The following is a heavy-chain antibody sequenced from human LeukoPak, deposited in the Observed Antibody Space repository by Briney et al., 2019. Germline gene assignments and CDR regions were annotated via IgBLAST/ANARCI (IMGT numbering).Heavy chain of an antibody. J-gene: IGHJ4*02. V-gene: IGHV1-2*02. Sequence: ASVKVSCKVSGYTLTELSMHWVRQAPGQGLEWMGWINPNSGGTNYAQKFQGRVTMTRDTSISTAYMELSRLRSDDTAVYYCARVVLGDGYNWGQGTLVTVSS. D-gene: IGHD5-24*01. CDR3: ARVVLGDGYN. CDR1: GYTLTELS. CDR2: INPNSGGT.